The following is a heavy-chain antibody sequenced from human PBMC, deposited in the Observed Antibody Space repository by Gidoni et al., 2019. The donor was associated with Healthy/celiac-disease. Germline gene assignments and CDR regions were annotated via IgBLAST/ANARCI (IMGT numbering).Heavy chain of an antibody. CDR3: AKAHFIAAAAPFDY. V-gene: IGHV3-23*01. D-gene: IGHD6-13*01. CDR1: GFTFSSYA. J-gene: IGHJ4*02. Sequence: EVQLLESGGGLVQRGGYLRLSCEAAGFTFSSYAMSSVRQAPGKGLELVSAISGTGCSTYYADSMKGRFTISRDNSKHTLYLQMNSLRAEDTAVYYCAKAHFIAAAAPFDYWGQGTLVTVSS. CDR2: ISGTGCST.